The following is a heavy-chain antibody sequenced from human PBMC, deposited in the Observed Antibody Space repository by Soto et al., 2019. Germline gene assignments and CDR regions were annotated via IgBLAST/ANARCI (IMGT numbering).Heavy chain of an antibody. CDR1: GASIAGGSYY. V-gene: IGHV4-30-4*01. CDR2: IPSRGRP. Sequence: SETLSLTCSVSGASIAGGSYYWSWVRQPPGKGLEWIGYIPSRGRPFYNPSLTSRGTISADSSKNQLSLQLTSVTAADTAVYYCVRDKYSGYDFALWGQGNLVTVSS. D-gene: IGHD5-12*01. J-gene: IGHJ5*02. CDR3: VRDKYSGYDFAL.